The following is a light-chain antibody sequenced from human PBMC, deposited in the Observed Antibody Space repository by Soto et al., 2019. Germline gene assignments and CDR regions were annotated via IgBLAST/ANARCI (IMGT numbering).Light chain of an antibody. J-gene: IGLJ1*01. CDR2: EDN. CDR1: SSDVGGNNY. CDR3: GTWDSSLSAYV. Sequence: QSVLTQPRSVSGSPGQSVAISCTGTSSDVGGNNYVSWYQQLPGTAPKLMIYEDNKRPSGIPDRFSGSKSGTSATLGITGLQTGDEADYYCGTWDSSLSAYVFGSGTKVTVL. V-gene: IGLV1-51*02.